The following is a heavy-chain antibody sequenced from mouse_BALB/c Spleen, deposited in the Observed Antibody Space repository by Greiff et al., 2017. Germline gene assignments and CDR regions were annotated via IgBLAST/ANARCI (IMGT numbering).Heavy chain of an antibody. D-gene: IGHD1-1*01. Sequence: EVHLVESGGGLVKPGGSLKLSCAASGFTFSSYAMSWVRQTPEKRLEWVASISSGGSTYYPDSVKGRFTISRDNARNILYLQMSSLRSEDTAMYYCAREADYGSRYWYFDVWGAGTTVTVSS. CDR3: AREADYGSRYWYFDV. J-gene: IGHJ1*01. V-gene: IGHV5-6-5*01. CDR2: ISSGGST. CDR1: GFTFSSYA.